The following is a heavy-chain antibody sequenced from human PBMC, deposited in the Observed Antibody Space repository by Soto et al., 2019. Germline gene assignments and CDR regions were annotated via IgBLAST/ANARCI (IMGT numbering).Heavy chain of an antibody. CDR1: GFTFRSYG. V-gene: IGHV3-30*18. CDR3: AKDSPDSSGPFDY. D-gene: IGHD3-22*01. CDR2: ISYDGSNK. J-gene: IGHJ4*02. Sequence: GGSLRLSCAASGFTFRSYGMHLVRQAPGKGLEWVAVISYDGSNKYYADSVKGRFTISRDNSKNTLYLQMNSLRAEDTAVYYCAKDSPDSSGPFDYWGQGTLVTVSS.